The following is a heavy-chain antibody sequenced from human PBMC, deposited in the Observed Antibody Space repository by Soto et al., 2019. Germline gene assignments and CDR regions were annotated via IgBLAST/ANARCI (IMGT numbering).Heavy chain of an antibody. CDR1: GFTFSDYY. D-gene: IGHD6-6*01. V-gene: IGHV3-11*06. CDR3: AGDSSIVPRPIDY. J-gene: IGHJ4*02. Sequence: KAGGSLRLSCAASGFTFSDYYMSWIRQVPGKGLEWVSYISGSSSYAVYTESVKGRFTISRNNAKNSLYLQMNSLRAEDTAIYYCAGDSSIVPRPIDYWGQGTLVTVSS. CDR2: ISGSSSYA.